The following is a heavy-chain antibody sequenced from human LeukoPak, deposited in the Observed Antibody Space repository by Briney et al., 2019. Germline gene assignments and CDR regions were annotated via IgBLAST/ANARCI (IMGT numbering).Heavy chain of an antibody. D-gene: IGHD3-3*02. CDR2: IKQDGSEK. Sequence: GGSLRLSCSASGFTFSSRWMSWVRQAPGKGLEWVANIKQDGSEKYYVDSVKGRFTISRDNARNSLYLQMNSLRAEDTAVYYCARDPIFNSCYFDYWGQGTLVTVSS. J-gene: IGHJ4*02. V-gene: IGHV3-7*01. CDR3: ARDPIFNSCYFDY. CDR1: GFTFSSRW.